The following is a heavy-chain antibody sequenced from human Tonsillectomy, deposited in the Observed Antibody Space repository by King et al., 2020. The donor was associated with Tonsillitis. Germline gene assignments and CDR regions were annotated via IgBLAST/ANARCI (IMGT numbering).Heavy chain of an antibody. J-gene: IGHJ4*02. Sequence: TLKESGPVLVKPTETLTLTCTVSGFSLSDARMGVSWIRQPPGKALEWLAHIFSNDEKSYSPSLRTRLTISKDTSKSQVVLSMTNMDPVDTATYYCARTQGEMSTAFDYWGQGTLVTVSS. CDR2: IFSNDEK. CDR3: ARTQGEMSTAFDY. V-gene: IGHV2-26*01. D-gene: IGHD5-24*01. CDR1: GFSLSDARMG.